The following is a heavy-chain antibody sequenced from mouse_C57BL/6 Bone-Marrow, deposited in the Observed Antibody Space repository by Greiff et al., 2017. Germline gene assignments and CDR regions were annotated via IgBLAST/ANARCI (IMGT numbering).Heavy chain of an antibody. CDR3: AIIATVVAHWDFDV. D-gene: IGHD1-1*01. J-gene: IGHJ1*03. CDR1: GYTFTSYW. Sequence: QVQLQQPGAELVKPGASVKVSCKASGYTFTSYWMHWVKQRPGQGLEWIGRIHPSDSDTKYTQKFQGKATLTVDKSSSTTYMQLSSLTSEDSTVYYCAIIATVVAHWDFDVWGTGTTVTVSS. V-gene: IGHV1-74*01. CDR2: IHPSDSDT.